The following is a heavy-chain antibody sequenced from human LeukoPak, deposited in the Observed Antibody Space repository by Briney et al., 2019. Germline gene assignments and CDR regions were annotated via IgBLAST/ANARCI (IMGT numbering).Heavy chain of an antibody. D-gene: IGHD6-13*01. CDR2: VYSGGDT. J-gene: IGHJ3*02. CDR1: GFTVSSNY. V-gene: IGHV3-66*01. Sequence: GGSLRLSCAASGFTVSSNYMSWVRQPPGKGLEWVSVVYSGGDTNYADSVKGRFTISRDNSKNTLYLQMNSLRAEDTAVYYCARVGSRSWFSAFDIWGQGTMVTVSS. CDR3: ARVGSRSWFSAFDI.